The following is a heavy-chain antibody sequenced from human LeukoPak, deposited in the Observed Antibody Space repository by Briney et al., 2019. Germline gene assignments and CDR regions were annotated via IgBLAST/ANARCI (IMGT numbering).Heavy chain of an antibody. CDR2: ISSSSSYI. D-gene: IGHD2-8*01. CDR3: ARETGYCTNGVCYTLAFDI. J-gene: IGHJ3*02. V-gene: IGHV3-21*01. CDR1: GFTFSSYS. Sequence: GGSLRLSCAASGFTFSSYSMNWVRQAPGKGLEWVSSISSSSSYIYYADSVKGRFTISRDNAKNSLYLQMNSLRAEDTAVYYCARETGYCTNGVCYTLAFDIWGQGTMVTVSS.